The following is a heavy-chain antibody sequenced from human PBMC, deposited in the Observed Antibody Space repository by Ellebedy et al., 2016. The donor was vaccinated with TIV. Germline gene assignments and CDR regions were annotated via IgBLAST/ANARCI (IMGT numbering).Heavy chain of an antibody. J-gene: IGHJ5*02. V-gene: IGHV4-59*01. D-gene: IGHD3-10*01. CDR2: IYYSGGT. Sequence: MPSETLSLTCTVSGGSISSYYWSWIRQPPGKGLEWIGYIYYSGGTNYNPSLKSRVTISVDTSKNQFSLKLSSVTAADTAVYYCCLYGSGSYYTNWFDPWGQGTLVTVSS. CDR1: GGSISSYY. CDR3: CLYGSGSYYTNWFDP.